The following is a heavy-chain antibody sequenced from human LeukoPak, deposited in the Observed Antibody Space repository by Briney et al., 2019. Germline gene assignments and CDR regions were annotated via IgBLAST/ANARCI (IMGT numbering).Heavy chain of an antibody. CDR2: IIPIFGTA. J-gene: IGHJ5*02. V-gene: IGHV1-69*05. D-gene: IGHD5-12*01. Sequence: SVKVSCKASGGTFSSYAISWVRQAPGQGLEWMGGIIPIFGTANYAQKFQGRVTITTDESTSTAYMELSSLRSEDTAVYYCARWGITSGYDWGSTWFDPWGQGTLVTVSS. CDR1: GGTFSSYA. CDR3: ARWGITSGYDWGSTWFDP.